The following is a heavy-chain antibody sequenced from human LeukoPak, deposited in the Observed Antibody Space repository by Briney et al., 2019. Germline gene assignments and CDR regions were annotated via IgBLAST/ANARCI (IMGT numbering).Heavy chain of an antibody. J-gene: IGHJ2*01. CDR3: ARVGDGYNFWYFDL. CDR2: IYYSGST. Sequence: SETLSLTCTVSGGSISSYYWSWIRQPPGKGLEWIGYIYYSGSTYYNPSLKSRVTISVDTSKNQFSLKLSSVTAADTAVYYCARVGDGYNFWYFDLWGRGTLVTVSS. D-gene: IGHD5-24*01. CDR1: GGSISSYY. V-gene: IGHV4-30-4*08.